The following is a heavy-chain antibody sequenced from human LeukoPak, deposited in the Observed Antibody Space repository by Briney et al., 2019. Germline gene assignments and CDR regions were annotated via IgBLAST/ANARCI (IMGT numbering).Heavy chain of an antibody. V-gene: IGHV5-51*01. D-gene: IGHD3-22*01. CDR1: GYSFTSYW. CDR2: IYPGDSDT. CDR3: ARRRFSYYDSTNQGYYFDY. J-gene: IGHJ4*02. Sequence: GESLKISCKGSGYSFTSYWIGWVRLMPGKGLEWMGIIYPGDSDTRYSPSFQGQVTISADKSISTAYLQWSSLKASDTAMYYCARRRFSYYDSTNQGYYFDYWGQGTLVTVSS.